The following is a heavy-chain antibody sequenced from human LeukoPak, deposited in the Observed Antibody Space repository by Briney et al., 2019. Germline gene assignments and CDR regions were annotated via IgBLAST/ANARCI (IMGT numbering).Heavy chain of an antibody. D-gene: IGHD3-22*01. CDR1: GYTFTSYY. J-gene: IGHJ1*01. CDR3: ARDVGDYYDSSGTFQH. Sequence: GASVKVSCKASGYTFTSYYMHWVRQAPGQGLEWMGIINPSGGSTSYAQKFQGRVTMTRDTSTSTVYMELSSLRSEDTAVYYCARDVGDYYDSSGTFQHWGQGTLVTVSS. V-gene: IGHV1-46*01. CDR2: INPSGGST.